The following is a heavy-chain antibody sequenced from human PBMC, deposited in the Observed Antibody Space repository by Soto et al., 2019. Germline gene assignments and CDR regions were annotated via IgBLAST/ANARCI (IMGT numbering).Heavy chain of an antibody. CDR1: GFTFSSYG. J-gene: IGHJ6*03. V-gene: IGHV3-30*18. D-gene: IGHD4-17*01. CDR3: AKDHDYGDYYYYMDV. CDR2: ISYDGSNK. Sequence: PGGSLRLSCAASGFTFSSYGMHWVRQAPGKGLEWVAVISYDGSNKYYADSVKGRFTISRDNSKNTLYLQMNSLRAEDTAVYYCAKDHDYGDYYYYMDVWGKGTTVTVSS.